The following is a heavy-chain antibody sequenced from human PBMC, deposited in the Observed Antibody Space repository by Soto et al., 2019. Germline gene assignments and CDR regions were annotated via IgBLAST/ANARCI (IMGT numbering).Heavy chain of an antibody. CDR2: ISSNGGST. Sequence: GGSLRLSCSASGFTFSSYAMHWVRQAPGKGLEYVSAISSNGGSTYYADSVKGRFTISRGNAKNSLYLQMNSLRAEDTAVYYCARDTESSGCVLDYWGQGTLVTVSS. CDR3: ARDTESSGCVLDY. J-gene: IGHJ4*02. V-gene: IGHV3-64*04. D-gene: IGHD6-19*01. CDR1: GFTFSSYA.